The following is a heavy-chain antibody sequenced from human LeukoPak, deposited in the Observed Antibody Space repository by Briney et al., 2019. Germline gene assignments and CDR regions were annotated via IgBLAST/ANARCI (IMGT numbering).Heavy chain of an antibody. Sequence: GGSLRLSCAASGFTFSSYGMSWVRQAPGKGLEWVSAISGSGGSTYYADSVKGRFTISRDNSKNTLYLQMNSLRAEDTAVYYCAKGYLGATDAFDIWGQGTMVTVSS. J-gene: IGHJ3*02. CDR2: ISGSGGST. V-gene: IGHV3-23*01. D-gene: IGHD1-26*01. CDR3: AKGYLGATDAFDI. CDR1: GFTFSSYG.